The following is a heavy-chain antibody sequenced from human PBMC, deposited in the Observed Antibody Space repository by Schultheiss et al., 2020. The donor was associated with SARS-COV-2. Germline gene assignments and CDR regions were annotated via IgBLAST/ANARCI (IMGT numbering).Heavy chain of an antibody. CDR1: GYTFTSYD. Sequence: SVKVSCKASGYTFTSYDINWVRQATGQGLEWMGGIIPIFGTANYAQKFQGRVTITADESTSTAYMELSSLRSEDTAVYYCARLRSSWAKFYGMDVWGQGTTVTVSS. D-gene: IGHD6-13*01. J-gene: IGHJ6*02. CDR2: IIPIFGTA. CDR3: ARLRSSWAKFYGMDV. V-gene: IGHV1-69*13.